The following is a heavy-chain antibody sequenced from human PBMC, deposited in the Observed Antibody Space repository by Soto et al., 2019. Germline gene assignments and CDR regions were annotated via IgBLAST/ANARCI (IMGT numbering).Heavy chain of an antibody. J-gene: IGHJ6*03. V-gene: IGHV1-18*01. Sequence: ASVKVSCKASGYTFTSYGIRWVRQAPGQGLEWMGWISAYNGNTNYAQKLQGRVTMTTDTSTSTAYMELRSLRSDDTAVYYCARVFEEYCSSTSCYFLEYYYMDVWGKGTTVTSP. D-gene: IGHD2-2*01. CDR2: ISAYNGNT. CDR1: GYTFTSYG. CDR3: ARVFEEYCSSTSCYFLEYYYMDV.